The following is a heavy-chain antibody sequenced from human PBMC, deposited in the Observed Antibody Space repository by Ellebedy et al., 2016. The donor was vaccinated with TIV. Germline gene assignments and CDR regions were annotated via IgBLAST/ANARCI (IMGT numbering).Heavy chain of an antibody. CDR1: GFTFSTYA. CDR3: AKDRTSGDGYWVFDN. Sequence: GESLKISCAASGFTFSTYAMSWVRQAPGKGLEWVSGIVGSGSKKYADSVKGRFTISRDNSKRTVDLQMNSLRAEDTAIYFCAKDRTSGDGYWVFDNWGQGTLVSVSS. V-gene: IGHV3-23*01. CDR2: IVGSGSKK. D-gene: IGHD5-18*01. J-gene: IGHJ4*02.